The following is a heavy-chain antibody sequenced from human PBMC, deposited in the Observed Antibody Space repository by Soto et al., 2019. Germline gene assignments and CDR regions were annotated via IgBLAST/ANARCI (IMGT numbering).Heavy chain of an antibody. Sequence: PGGSLRLSCAASGFTFSSYSMNWVRQAPGKGLEWVSYISSSSSTIYYADSVKGRFTISRDNAKNSLYLQMNSLRVEDTAVYYCATRRSAAALDVWGQGTTVTVSS. CDR1: GFTFSSYS. V-gene: IGHV3-48*01. J-gene: IGHJ6*02. CDR2: ISSSSSTI. D-gene: IGHD6-25*01. CDR3: ATRRSAAALDV.